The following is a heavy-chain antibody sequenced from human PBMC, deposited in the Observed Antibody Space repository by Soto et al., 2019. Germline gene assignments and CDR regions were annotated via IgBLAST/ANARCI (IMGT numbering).Heavy chain of an antibody. CDR1: GYTFTTYS. CDR2: IHAGNGNT. CDR3: ARAACSSTSCYNYYAYGMDV. J-gene: IGHJ6*02. V-gene: IGHV1-3*01. Sequence: QVQLVQSGPEMKKPGASVKLSCKASGYTFTTYSMHWVRQAPGQRLEWMGWIHAGNGNTEHSQKFQGRVTITRDTSGSTAYLELGSLRSEDTAVYYCARAACSSTSCYNYYAYGMDVWGQGTAVTVS. D-gene: IGHD2-2*01.